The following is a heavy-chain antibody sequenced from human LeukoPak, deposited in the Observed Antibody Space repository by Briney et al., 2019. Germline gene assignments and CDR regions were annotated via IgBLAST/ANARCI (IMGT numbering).Heavy chain of an antibody. CDR2: INPSGGST. CDR1: GYTLTSYY. Sequence: GASVKVSCKASGYTLTSYYMHWVRQAPGQGLEWMGIINPSGGSTSYAQKFQGRVTMTRDTSTSTVYMELSSLRSEDTAVYYCAREGALVGATPYYFDYWGQGTLVTVSS. CDR3: AREGALVGATPYYFDY. J-gene: IGHJ4*02. V-gene: IGHV1-46*01. D-gene: IGHD1-26*01.